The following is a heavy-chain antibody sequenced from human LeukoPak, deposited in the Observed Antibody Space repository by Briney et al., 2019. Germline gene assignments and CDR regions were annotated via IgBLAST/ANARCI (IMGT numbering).Heavy chain of an antibody. V-gene: IGHV1-46*01. Sequence: ASVKVSCKASGGTFSSYAISWVRQAPGQGLEWMGIINPSGGSTSYAQKFQGRVTMTRDMSTSTVYMELSSLRSEDTAVYYCARGGDPDIVVVVAAPDTNLDYWGQGTLVTVPS. J-gene: IGHJ4*02. CDR3: ARGGDPDIVVVVAAPDTNLDY. CDR2: INPSGGST. D-gene: IGHD2-15*01. CDR1: GGTFSSYA.